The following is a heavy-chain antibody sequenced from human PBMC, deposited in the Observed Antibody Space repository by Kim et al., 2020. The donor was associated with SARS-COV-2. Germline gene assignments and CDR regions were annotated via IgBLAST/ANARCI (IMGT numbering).Heavy chain of an antibody. Sequence: GGSLRLSCASSGFVFSRCGMHWVRQAPGKGLEWVAIISYDGSEKQYTDSVKGQFTISRDNSKNTLRLQMNSLRPEDTAVYYCAKDLRVAVDGHFYGMEVWGQGTTVTVSS. CDR1: GFVFSRCG. CDR2: ISYDGSEK. D-gene: IGHD6-19*01. J-gene: IGHJ6*02. CDR3: AKDLRVAVDGHFYGMEV. V-gene: IGHV3-30*18.